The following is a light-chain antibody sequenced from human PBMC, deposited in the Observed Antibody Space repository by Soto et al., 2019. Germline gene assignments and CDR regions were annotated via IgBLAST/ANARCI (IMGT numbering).Light chain of an antibody. CDR2: YAS. Sequence: EIMMTQSPATLSVSPGESATLSCRASQSVSNNVAWYQHKPGQAPRLLIYYASTRATGIPARFSGSGSGTEFTLTISSLQSEDFALYYCKQYNDWPPITFGQGTRLEIK. CDR3: KQYNDWPPIT. V-gene: IGKV3-15*01. CDR1: QSVSNN. J-gene: IGKJ5*01.